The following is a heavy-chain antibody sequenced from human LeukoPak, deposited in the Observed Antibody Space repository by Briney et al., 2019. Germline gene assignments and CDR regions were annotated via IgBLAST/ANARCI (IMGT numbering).Heavy chain of an antibody. CDR2: IYYSGST. CDR3: ASGGAYYYDSSGYPDAFDI. V-gene: IGHV4-39*01. J-gene: IGHJ3*02. CDR1: GGSISSSSYY. D-gene: IGHD3-22*01. Sequence: SETLSLTCTVSGGSISSSSYYWGWIRQPPGKGLEWIGSIYYSGSTYYNPSLKSRVTISVDTSKNQFSLKLSSVTAADTAVCYCASGGAYYYDSSGYPDAFDIWGQGTMVTVSS.